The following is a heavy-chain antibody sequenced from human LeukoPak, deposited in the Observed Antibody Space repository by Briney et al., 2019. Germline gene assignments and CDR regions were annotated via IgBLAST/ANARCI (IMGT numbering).Heavy chain of an antibody. CDR2: ISSSSSYI. CDR1: GFTFSSYS. J-gene: IGHJ3*02. Sequence: GGSLRLSCAASGFTFSSYSMNWVRQAPGKGLEWVSSISSSSSYIYYADSVKGRFTISRDNSKNSLYLQMNSLRAEDTAVYYRARGAPGAFDIWGQGTMVTVSS. V-gene: IGHV3-21*01. CDR3: ARGAPGAFDI. D-gene: IGHD1-1*01.